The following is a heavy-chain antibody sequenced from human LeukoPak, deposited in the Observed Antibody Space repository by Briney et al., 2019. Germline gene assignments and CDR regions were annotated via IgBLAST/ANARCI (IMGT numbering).Heavy chain of an antibody. CDR1: GGSISSYY. V-gene: IGHV4-59*01. J-gene: IGHJ6*04. Sequence: SETLSLTCTVSGGSISSYYWSWIRQPPGKGLEWIGYIYYSGSTHYNPSLKSRVTISVDTSKNQFSLKLSSVTAADTAVYYCARDSYSSSWYYYGMDVWGKGTTVTVSS. CDR3: ARDSYSSSWYYYGMDV. CDR2: IYYSGST. D-gene: IGHD6-13*01.